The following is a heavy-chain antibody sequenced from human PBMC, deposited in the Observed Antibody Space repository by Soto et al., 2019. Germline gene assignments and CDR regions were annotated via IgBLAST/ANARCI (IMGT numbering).Heavy chain of an antibody. CDR3: ARRAPDFWSAFDY. V-gene: IGHV4-59*08. J-gene: IGHJ4*02. Sequence: SETLSLTCTVSGGSIGSYDWSWIRQPPGKGLEWIGYIHYSGSTNYNPSLKSRVTISVDTSKNQFSLKLSSVTAADTAVYYCARRAPDFWSAFDYWGQGTLVTVSS. CDR1: GGSIGSYD. D-gene: IGHD3-3*01. CDR2: IHYSGST.